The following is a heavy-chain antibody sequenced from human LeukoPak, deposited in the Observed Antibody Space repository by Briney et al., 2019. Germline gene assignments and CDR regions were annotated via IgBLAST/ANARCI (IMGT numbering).Heavy chain of an antibody. CDR1: GGSFSDYY. Sequence: SETLSVTCAVYGGSFSDYYWTWIRQSPGKGLEWIGEINHSGRTNYNPSLESRVTISLDTSKNQFSLKLNSVTGADTAVYYCAKYGPGSGSYSTSWYFHQWGQGTLVTVSS. CDR3: AKYGPGSGSYSTSWYFHQ. D-gene: IGHD1-26*01. V-gene: IGHV4-34*01. J-gene: IGHJ4*02. CDR2: INHSGRT.